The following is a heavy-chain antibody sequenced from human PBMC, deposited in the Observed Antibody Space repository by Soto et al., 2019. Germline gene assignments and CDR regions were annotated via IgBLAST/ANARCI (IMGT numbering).Heavy chain of an antibody. CDR2: ISSSGSTI. V-gene: IGHV3-48*03. D-gene: IGHD2-2*01. Sequence: PVGSLRLSCAASGFTFSSYEMNWVRQAPGKGLEWVSYISSSGSTIYYADSVKGRFTISRDNARNSLYLQMNSLRAEDTAVYYCARDYRLRVPAARGYYYYGMDVWGQGTTVTVSS. J-gene: IGHJ6*02. CDR1: GFTFSSYE. CDR3: ARDYRLRVPAARGYYYYGMDV.